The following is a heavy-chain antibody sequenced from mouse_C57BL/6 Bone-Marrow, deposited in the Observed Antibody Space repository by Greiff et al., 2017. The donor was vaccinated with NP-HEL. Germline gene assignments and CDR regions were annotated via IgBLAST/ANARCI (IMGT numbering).Heavy chain of an antibody. Sequence: EVQVVESGGDLVKPGGSLKLSCAASGFTFSSYGMSWVRQTPDKRLEWVATLSSGGSYTYYPDSVKGRFPISRDNAKNTLYLQMSSLKSEYTAMYYCSRQGTIVTHFDYWGQGTTLTVSS. D-gene: IGHD2-5*01. J-gene: IGHJ2*01. V-gene: IGHV5-6*01. CDR3: SRQGTIVTHFDY. CDR2: LSSGGSYT. CDR1: GFTFSSYG.